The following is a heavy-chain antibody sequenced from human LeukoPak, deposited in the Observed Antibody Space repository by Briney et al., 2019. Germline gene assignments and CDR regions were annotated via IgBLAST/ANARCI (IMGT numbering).Heavy chain of an antibody. V-gene: IGHV1-8*01. J-gene: IGHJ4*02. CDR2: MNPNGGNT. D-gene: IGHD3/OR15-3a*01. CDR3: ARVSRSVWTGYRYYFDY. Sequence: ASVKVSCKASGYTFTSYDINWVRQAPGQGLEWMGWMNPNGGNTGYAQKFQGRVTMTRNTSISTAYMELSSLRSEDTAVYCCARVSRSVWTGYRYYFDYWGEGTLVTVSS. CDR1: GYTFTSYD.